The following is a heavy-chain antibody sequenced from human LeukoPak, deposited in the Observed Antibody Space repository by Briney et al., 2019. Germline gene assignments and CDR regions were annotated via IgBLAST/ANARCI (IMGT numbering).Heavy chain of an antibody. J-gene: IGHJ5*02. CDR2: IYYSGST. D-gene: IGHD6-6*01. Sequence: SETLSLTCTVSGGSISSYYWSWIRQPPGKGLEWNGYIYYSGSTDYNPSLKSRVTISVDTSKNQFSLKLSSVTAADTAVYYCAREEKQLGSWFDPWGQGTLVTVSS. V-gene: IGHV4-59*01. CDR1: GGSISSYY. CDR3: AREEKQLGSWFDP.